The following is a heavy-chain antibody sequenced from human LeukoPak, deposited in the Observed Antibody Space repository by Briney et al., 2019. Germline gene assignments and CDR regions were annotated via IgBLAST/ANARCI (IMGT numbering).Heavy chain of an antibody. D-gene: IGHD3-10*01. J-gene: IGHJ4*02. CDR1: GSSLSSSSMR. Sequence: ESGPTLVNPTQTLTLTCTLSGSSLSSSSMRVCCIRHPPGKALERLARIDWDDDKFYSTSLKTRLTNSKDTSKNQVVLTMTNMDPVDTATYYCARTRYSSGTYYFDYWGQGTLVTVSS. CDR3: ARTRYSSGTYYFDY. V-gene: IGHV2-70*04. CDR2: IDWDDDK.